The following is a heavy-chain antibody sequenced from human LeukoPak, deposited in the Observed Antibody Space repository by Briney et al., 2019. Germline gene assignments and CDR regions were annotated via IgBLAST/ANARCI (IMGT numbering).Heavy chain of an antibody. V-gene: IGHV4-59*04. D-gene: IGHD3-16*01. J-gene: IGHJ6*03. CDR1: GGSISPYY. CDR3: ATRRPARGDPFVYYYYYMDV. Sequence: PSETLSLTCSVSGGSISPYYWSWIRQPPGKGLEWIGTIHYSGSTYYNPSLKSRVTISVVSSENQFSVKLSSVTAADTAVYYCATRRPARGDPFVYYYYYMDVWGKGTTVTVSS. CDR2: IHYSGST.